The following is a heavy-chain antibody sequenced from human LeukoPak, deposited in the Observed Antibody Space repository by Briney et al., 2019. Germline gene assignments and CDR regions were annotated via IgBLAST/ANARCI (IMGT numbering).Heavy chain of an antibody. D-gene: IGHD2-2*01. Sequence: GGSLRLSCAASGFTFSNYAMTWGRQAPGKGLEWVSGISGSGGSTYYADSVKGRFTISRDNSKNTLYLQMNSLRAEDTAVYYCAKEGIVVVRAARRGDYWGQGTLVTVSS. V-gene: IGHV3-23*01. CDR3: AKEGIVVVRAARRGDY. J-gene: IGHJ4*02. CDR1: GFTFSNYA. CDR2: ISGSGGST.